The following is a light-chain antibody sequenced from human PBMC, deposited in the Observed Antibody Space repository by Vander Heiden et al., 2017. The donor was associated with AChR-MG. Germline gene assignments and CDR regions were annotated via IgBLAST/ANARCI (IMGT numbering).Light chain of an antibody. CDR2: QDN. V-gene: IGLV3-1*01. CDR1: KLGDRY. CDR3: QAWDSRKVV. J-gene: IGLJ2*01. Sequence: SYALIQPPSVSVSPGQTASITCSGDKLGDRYACWYQQRPGQSPVLVISQDNKRPSGIPERFSGSNSGNTATLTISGTQAMDEADYYCQAWDSRKVVFGGGTKLTVL.